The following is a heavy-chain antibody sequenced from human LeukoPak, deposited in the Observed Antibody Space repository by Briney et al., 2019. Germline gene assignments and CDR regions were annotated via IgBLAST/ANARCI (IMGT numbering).Heavy chain of an antibody. CDR2: IYSGGGT. CDR3: ARGGYYYDRSGNYHYAFDI. J-gene: IGHJ3*02. Sequence: PGGSLRLSCAASGFAVSSNYMNWVPQAPGKGVKWVSIIYSGGGTYYETSERDQLTISRDNSKNTLYLQMNSQRDEDTAVYYCARGGYYYDRSGNYHYAFDIWGQARIVTVCS. D-gene: IGHD3-22*01. V-gene: IGHV3-53*01. CDR1: GFAVSSNY.